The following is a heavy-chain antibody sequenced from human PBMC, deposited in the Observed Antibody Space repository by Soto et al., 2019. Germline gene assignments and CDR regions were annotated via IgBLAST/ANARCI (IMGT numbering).Heavy chain of an antibody. Sequence: GGSLRLSCAASGFTFSSYAMSWVRQAPGKGLEWVSAISGSGGSTYYADSVKGRFTISRDNSKNTLYLQMNSLRAEDTAVYYCAKVPALPDIYYYGMDVWGQGTTVTVSS. J-gene: IGHJ6*02. CDR2: ISGSGGST. CDR3: AKVPALPDIYYYGMDV. CDR1: GFTFSSYA. V-gene: IGHV3-23*01.